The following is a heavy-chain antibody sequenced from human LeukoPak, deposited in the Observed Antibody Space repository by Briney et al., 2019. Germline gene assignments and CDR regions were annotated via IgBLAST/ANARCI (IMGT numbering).Heavy chain of an antibody. J-gene: IGHJ3*01. V-gene: IGHV3-7*01. CDR2: IREDGRKK. Sequence: GGSLRLSCAASGFTFSNYWMSWVRQAPGKGLEWVANIREDGRKKYYVDSVKGRFTLSRDNAKNSLYLQMNSLRVEDTAVYYCAKVQSDIVGAMFFSFDVWGQGTMVSVSS. CDR1: GFTFSNYW. CDR3: AKVQSDIVGAMFFSFDV. D-gene: IGHD1-26*01.